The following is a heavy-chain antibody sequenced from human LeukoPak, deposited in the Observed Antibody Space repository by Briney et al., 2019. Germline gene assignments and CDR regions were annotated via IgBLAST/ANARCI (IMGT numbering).Heavy chain of an antibody. D-gene: IGHD3-16*01. CDR1: GGSFSGYY. J-gene: IGHJ4*02. CDR2: INHSGST. Sequence: PSETLSLTCAVYGGSFSGYYWSWIRQPPGKGLEWIGEINHSGSTNYNPSLKSRVTISVDTSKNQFSLKLSSVTAADTAVYYCARHQALARFDYWGQGTLVTVSS. CDR3: ARHQALARFDY. V-gene: IGHV4-34*01.